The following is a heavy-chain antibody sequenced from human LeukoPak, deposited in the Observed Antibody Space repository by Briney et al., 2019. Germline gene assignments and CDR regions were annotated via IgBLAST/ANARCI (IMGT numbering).Heavy chain of an antibody. J-gene: IGHJ6*03. Sequence: SETLCLTCAVYGGSFSGYYWSWIRRPPGKGLEWIGEINHSGSTNYNPSLESRVTISVDTSKNQFSLKLSSVTAADTAVYYCARAPPVEYCSSTSCYRGYYYYYYMDVWGKGTTVTVSS. CDR1: GGSFSGYY. D-gene: IGHD2-2*01. CDR3: ARAPPVEYCSSTSCYRGYYYYYYMDV. CDR2: INHSGST. V-gene: IGHV4-34*01.